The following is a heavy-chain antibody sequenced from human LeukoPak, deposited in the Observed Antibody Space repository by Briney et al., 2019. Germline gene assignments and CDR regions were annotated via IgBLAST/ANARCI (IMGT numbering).Heavy chain of an antibody. CDR1: GYSFTSYW. Sequence: GESLKISCKGSGYSFTSYWIGWVRQMPGKGLEWMGIIYPGDSDTRYSPSFQGQVTISADKSISTAYLQWSSLKASDTAMYYCARDLVPAAMGYGAFDIWGQGTMVTVSS. D-gene: IGHD2-2*01. CDR3: ARDLVPAAMGYGAFDI. CDR2: IYPGDSDT. V-gene: IGHV5-51*01. J-gene: IGHJ3*02.